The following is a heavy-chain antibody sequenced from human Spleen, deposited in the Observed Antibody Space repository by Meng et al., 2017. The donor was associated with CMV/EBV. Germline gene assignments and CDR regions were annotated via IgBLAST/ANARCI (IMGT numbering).Heavy chain of an antibody. CDR2: INHSGST. D-gene: IGHD4-23*01. V-gene: IGHV4-39*07. Sequence: SETLSLTCAVSGGSISSSSYYWGWIRQPPGKGLEWIGEINHSGSTNYNPSLKSRVTISVDTSKNQFSLKLSSVTAADTAVYYCARSVAYYYYGMDVWGQGTTVTVSS. CDR1: GGSISSSSYY. J-gene: IGHJ6*02. CDR3: ARSVAYYYYGMDV.